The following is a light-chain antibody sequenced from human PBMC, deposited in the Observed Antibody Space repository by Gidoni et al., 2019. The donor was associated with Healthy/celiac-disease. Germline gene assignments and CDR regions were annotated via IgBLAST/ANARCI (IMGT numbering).Light chain of an antibody. V-gene: IGKV1-39*01. CDR1: QSIISY. CDR3: QQSYSTFFT. J-gene: IGKJ3*01. CDR2: AAS. Sequence: DIEMTQSPSSLSASVGDRVTITCRASQSIISYLNWYQQKPGKAPKLLIYAASSLQSGVQSWFSSSGSGTDFTLTISSLQPEDFATYYCQQSYSTFFTFGPGTKVDIK.